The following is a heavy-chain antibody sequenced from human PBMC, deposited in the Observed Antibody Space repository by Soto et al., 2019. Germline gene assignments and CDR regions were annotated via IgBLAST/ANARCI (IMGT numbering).Heavy chain of an antibody. CDR3: AREDAEWLRNSNHYGMDV. CDR1: GYSISSGYY. J-gene: IGHJ6*04. D-gene: IGHD5-12*01. Sequence: SDTLCVTCAVSGYSISSGYYWGWIRQPPGKGLEWIGSIYHSGSTYYNPSLKSQVTISVDTSKNQFSLKLSSVTAADTAVYYCAREDAEWLRNSNHYGMDVRGKVPTVT. CDR2: IYHSGST. V-gene: IGHV4-38-2*02.